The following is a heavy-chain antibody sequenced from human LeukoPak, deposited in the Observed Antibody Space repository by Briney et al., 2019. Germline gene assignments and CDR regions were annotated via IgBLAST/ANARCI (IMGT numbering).Heavy chain of an antibody. CDR1: GYSFANYW. Sequence: KVGESLRISCKGSGYSFANYWISWVRQMPGKGLEWMGVIFPDDSDSRYSPSFQGQVTISADMSIDTVFLHWSSLRASDTAIYYCARQSGGGHLFLFDYWGQGTQVTVSS. CDR3: ARQSGGGHLFLFDY. CDR2: IFPDDSDS. J-gene: IGHJ4*02. D-gene: IGHD2-15*01. V-gene: IGHV5-51*01.